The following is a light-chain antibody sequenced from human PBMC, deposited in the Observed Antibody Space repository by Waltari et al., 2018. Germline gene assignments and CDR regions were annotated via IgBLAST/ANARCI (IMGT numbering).Light chain of an antibody. CDR1: QSVLYSPNKRNY. CDR3: QQYYDIPYT. V-gene: IGKV4-1*01. Sequence: DIVLTQSPHSLPVSWGERATLPCQSGQSVLYSPNKRNYLAWYQQKPGQPPKLLVNWASTRESGVPDRFSGSGSGAEFTLTISSLQAEDVAVYYCQQYYDIPYTFGQGTKLEIK. CDR2: WAS. J-gene: IGKJ2*01.